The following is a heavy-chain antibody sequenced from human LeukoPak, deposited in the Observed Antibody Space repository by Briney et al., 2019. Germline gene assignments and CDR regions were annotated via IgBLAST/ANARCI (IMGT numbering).Heavy chain of an antibody. CDR3: ARGGGNVDY. Sequence: SETLSLTCAVYGGSFSGYYWSWIRQPPGKGLEWIGEINHSGSTNYNPSLKSRVTISVDTSKNQFSLKLGSVTAADTAVYYCARGGGNVDYWGQGTLVTVSS. J-gene: IGHJ4*02. CDR2: INHSGST. V-gene: IGHV4-34*01. CDR1: GGSFSGYY. D-gene: IGHD6-25*01.